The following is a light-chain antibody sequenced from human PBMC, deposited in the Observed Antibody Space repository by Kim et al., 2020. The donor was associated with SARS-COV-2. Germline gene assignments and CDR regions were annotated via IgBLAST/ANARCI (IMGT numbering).Light chain of an antibody. V-gene: IGLV3-1*01. CDR3: QAWDNNAAI. CDR2: QDI. J-gene: IGLJ2*01. CDR1: NWGGRY. Sequence: VSPGQTATIPCSGDNWGGRYVSWYQQRPGQTPVLVMYQDIERPSGIPDRFSGSNSGNTATLTISGTQAMDEADYYCQAWDNNAAIFGGGTQLTVL.